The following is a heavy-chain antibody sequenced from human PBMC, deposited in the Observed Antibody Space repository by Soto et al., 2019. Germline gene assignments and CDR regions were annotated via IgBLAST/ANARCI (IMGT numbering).Heavy chain of an antibody. D-gene: IGHD1-20*01. CDR1: GGSISSGGYY. CDR3: ARAITVFGYWFDP. V-gene: IGHV4-31*03. J-gene: IGHJ5*02. CDR2: IYYSGST. Sequence: SETLSLTCTVSGGSISSGGYYWSWIRQHPGKGLEWIGYIYYSGSTYYNPSLKSRVTISVDTSKNQFSLKLSSVTAADTAVYYCARAITVFGYWFDPWGQGTLVTVSS.